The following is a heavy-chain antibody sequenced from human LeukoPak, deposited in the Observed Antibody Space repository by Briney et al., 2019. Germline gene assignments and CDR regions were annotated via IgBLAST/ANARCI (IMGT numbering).Heavy chain of an antibody. Sequence: PSETLSLTCTVSGGSISSSSYYWGWIRQPPGKGLEWIGSIYYSGSTYYNPSLKSRITMSIDTSKNQFSLKLSSVTAANTAVYYCAKDSSPLGFDYWGQGTLVTVSS. V-gene: IGHV4-39*07. J-gene: IGHJ4*02. CDR2: IYYSGST. CDR3: AKDSSPLGFDY. CDR1: GGSISSSSYY.